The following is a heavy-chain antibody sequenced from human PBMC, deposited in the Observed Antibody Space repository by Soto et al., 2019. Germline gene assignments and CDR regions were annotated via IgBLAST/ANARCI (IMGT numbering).Heavy chain of an antibody. CDR1: GFTFSSYA. J-gene: IGHJ4*02. CDR2: ISYDGINR. Sequence: QVQLVESGGGVVQPGRSLRLSCAASGFTFSSYAMHWVRQAPGKGLEWVAVISYDGINRYYADSVKGRFTSSRDNSKNTLFLQMNSLRTEDTDLYYCARDLAAAGVKYFDYWGQGTLVTVSS. D-gene: IGHD6-13*01. V-gene: IGHV3-30-3*01. CDR3: ARDLAAAGVKYFDY.